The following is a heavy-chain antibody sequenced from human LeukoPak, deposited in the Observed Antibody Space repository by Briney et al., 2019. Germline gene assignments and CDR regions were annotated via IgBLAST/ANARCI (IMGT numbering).Heavy chain of an antibody. V-gene: IGHV1-69*02. CDR2: IIPILGIA. CDR3: ARVDVDTAMVTRRYYYYGMDV. D-gene: IGHD5-18*01. J-gene: IGHJ6*02. CDR1: GGTFSSYT. Sequence: GASVKVSCKASGGTFSSYTISWVRQDPGQGSEWMGRIIPILGIANYAQKFQGRVTSTAYKSTSTAYMELSSLRSEDTAVYYCARVDVDTAMVTRRYYYYGMDVWGQGTTVTVSS.